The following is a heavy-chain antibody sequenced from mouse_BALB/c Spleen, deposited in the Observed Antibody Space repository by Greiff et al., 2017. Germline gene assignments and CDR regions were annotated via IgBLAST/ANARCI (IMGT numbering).Heavy chain of an antibody. J-gene: IGHJ3*01. D-gene: IGHD1-1*01. Sequence: QVQLQQSGPGLVQPSQSLSITCTVSGFSLTSYGVHWVRQSPGKGLEWLGVIWSGGSTDYNAAFISRLSISKDNSKSQVFFKMNSLQANDTAIYYCAQGSYYGSSLAYWGQGTLVTVSA. CDR2: IWSGGST. CDR3: AQGSYYGSSLAY. CDR1: GFSLTSYG. V-gene: IGHV2-2*02.